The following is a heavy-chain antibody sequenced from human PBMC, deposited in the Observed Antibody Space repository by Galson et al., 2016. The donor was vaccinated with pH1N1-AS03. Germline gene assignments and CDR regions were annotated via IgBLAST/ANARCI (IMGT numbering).Heavy chain of an antibody. J-gene: IGHJ4*02. D-gene: IGHD3-16*01. CDR3: AKYRERADTWGGSLDS. CDR2: ISWDGADT. V-gene: IGHV3-43*01. CDR1: GFIFDDYS. Sequence: SLRLSCAASGFIFDDYSMVWVRQAPGKGLEWLCLISWDGADTYYEDSVEGRFTISRDNSQNSLYLHMNSVTPEGAAFYYCAKYRERADTWGGSLDSWGQGTLVTVSS.